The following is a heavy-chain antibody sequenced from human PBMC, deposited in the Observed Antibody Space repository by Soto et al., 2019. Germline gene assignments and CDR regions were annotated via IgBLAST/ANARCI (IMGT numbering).Heavy chain of an antibody. CDR1: GFTFSSYG. CDR2: ISYDGSNK. Sequence: GGSLRLSCAASGFTFSSYGMHWGRQAPGKGLEWVAVISYDGSNKYYADSVKGRFTISRDNSKNTLYLQMNSLRAEDTAVYYCRVYNWNYGGDDAFDIWGQGTMVTVSS. CDR3: RVYNWNYGGDDAFDI. J-gene: IGHJ3*02. V-gene: IGHV3-30*03. D-gene: IGHD1-7*01.